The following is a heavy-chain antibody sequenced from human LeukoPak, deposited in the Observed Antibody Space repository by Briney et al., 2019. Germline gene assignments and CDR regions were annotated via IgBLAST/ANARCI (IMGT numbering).Heavy chain of an antibody. CDR2: ISAYNGNT. CDR3: ARYAFGTAAGGDYMDV. Sequence: GASVKVSCKTSDYTFTNYGVSWVRQAPGQGLEWMGWISAYNGNTNYAQKLQGRVTMTTDTSTSTAYKELRSLRSDDTAVYYCARYAFGTAAGGDYMDVWGKGTTVTVSS. CDR1: DYTFTNYG. V-gene: IGHV1-18*01. J-gene: IGHJ6*03. D-gene: IGHD1/OR15-1a*01.